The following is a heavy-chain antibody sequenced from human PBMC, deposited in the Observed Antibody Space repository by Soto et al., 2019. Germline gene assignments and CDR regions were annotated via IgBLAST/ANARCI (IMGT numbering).Heavy chain of an antibody. D-gene: IGHD3-3*01. J-gene: IGHJ6*02. Sequence: GESLKISCKGSGYSFTSYWISWVRQMPGKGLEWMGRIDPSDSYTNYSPYFQGHVTISADKSISTAYLQWSSLKASDTAMYYCARSFLADKDKSDGMYVCLRGTTVTVS. CDR1: GYSFTSYW. CDR3: ARSFLADKDKSDGMYV. V-gene: IGHV5-10-1*01. CDR2: IDPSDSYT.